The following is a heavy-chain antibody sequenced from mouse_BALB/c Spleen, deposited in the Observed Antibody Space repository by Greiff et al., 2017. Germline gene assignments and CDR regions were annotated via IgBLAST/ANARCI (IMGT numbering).Heavy chain of an antibody. CDR1: GFTFTDYY. CDR3: ARDTVEGSWFAY. V-gene: IGHV7-3*02. D-gene: IGHD1-1*01. J-gene: IGHJ3*01. Sequence: EVKLMESGGGLVQPGGSLRLSCATSGFTFTDYYMSWVRQPPGKALEWLGFIRNKANGYTTEYSASVKGRFTISRDNSQSILYLQMNTLRAEDSATYYCARDTVEGSWFAYWGQGTLVTVSA. CDR2: IRNKANGYTT.